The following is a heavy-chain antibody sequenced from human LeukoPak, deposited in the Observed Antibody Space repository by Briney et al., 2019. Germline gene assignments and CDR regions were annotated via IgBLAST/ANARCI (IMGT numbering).Heavy chain of an antibody. D-gene: IGHD3-10*01. Sequence: ASVKVSCKASGYTFTGYYMHWVRQSPGQGLEWMGGINPNRGGTNYAQKFQGRVTMTSDTSISPAYMELSRLRSDDTAVYYCARVSSSGSGTYRDYWGQGTLVTVSS. CDR1: GYTFTGYY. J-gene: IGHJ4*02. CDR3: ARVSSSGSGTYRDY. CDR2: INPNRGGT. V-gene: IGHV1-2*02.